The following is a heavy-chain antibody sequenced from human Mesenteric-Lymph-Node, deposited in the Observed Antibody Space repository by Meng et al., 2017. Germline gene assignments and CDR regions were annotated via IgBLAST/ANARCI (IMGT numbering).Heavy chain of an antibody. V-gene: IGHV4-4*07. CDR3: ARGGVIVVALDAFDI. J-gene: IGHJ3*02. Sequence: ESLKISCTVSGGSISSYYWSWIRQPAGKGLEWIGRIYTSGSTNYNPSLKSRVTMSVDTSKNQFSLKLSSVTAADTAVYYCARGGVIVVALDAFDIWGQGTMVTVSS. CDR1: GGSISSYY. D-gene: IGHD3-22*01. CDR2: IYTSGST.